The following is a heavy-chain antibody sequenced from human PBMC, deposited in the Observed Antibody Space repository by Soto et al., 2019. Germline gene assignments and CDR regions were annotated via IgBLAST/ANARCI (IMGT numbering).Heavy chain of an antibody. CDR1: GFTFSSYA. J-gene: IGHJ1*01. Sequence: EVQLLESGGGLVQPGGSLRLSCAASGFTFSSYAMSWVRQAPGKGLEWVSGISGSGGSTYYADSVKGRFTISRDNSKNTLYLQMDRPRAEDTAAYYCAKGTTGYYPPAEYFQHWGQGTLVIVSS. CDR2: ISGSGGST. D-gene: IGHD4-17*01. CDR3: AKGTTGYYPPAEYFQH. V-gene: IGHV3-23*01.